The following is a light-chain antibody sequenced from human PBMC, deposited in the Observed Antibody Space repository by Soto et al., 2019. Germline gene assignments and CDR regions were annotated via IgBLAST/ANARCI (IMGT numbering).Light chain of an antibody. CDR1: QSVLYSSNNKNY. V-gene: IGKV4-1*01. CDR3: QQYYRSPLT. J-gene: IGKJ4*01. CDR2: WAS. Sequence: DIVMTQSPDSLTVSLGERATINCKSSQSVLYSSNNKNYLAWYQQKPGQPPKLLIYWASTRESGVPDRFSGSGSGTDFTLTISSLQAEDAAVYYCQQYYRSPLTFGGGTKVEVK.